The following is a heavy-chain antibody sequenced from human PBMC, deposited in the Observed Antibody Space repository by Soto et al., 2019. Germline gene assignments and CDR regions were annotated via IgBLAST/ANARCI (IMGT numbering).Heavy chain of an antibody. CDR1: GFTFSSYA. J-gene: IGHJ6*03. Sequence: PGGSLRLSCAASGFTFSSYAMSWVRQAPGKGLEWVSAISGSGGSTYYADSVKGRFTISRDNSKNTLYLQMNSLRAEDTAVYYCAKWGGYCSGGSGFCYMDVWGKGTTVTVSS. D-gene: IGHD2-15*01. V-gene: IGHV3-23*01. CDR2: ISGSGGST. CDR3: AKWGGYCSGGSGFCYMDV.